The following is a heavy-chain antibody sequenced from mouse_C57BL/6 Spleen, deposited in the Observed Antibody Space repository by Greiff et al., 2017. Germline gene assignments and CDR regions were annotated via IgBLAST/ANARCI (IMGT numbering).Heavy chain of an antibody. V-gene: IGHV1-82*01. CDR1: GYAFSSSW. J-gene: IGHJ4*01. CDR2: IYPGDGDT. D-gene: IGHD2-2*01. Sequence: VQLVESGPELVKPGASVKISCKASGYAFSSSWMNWVKQRPGKGLEWIGRIYPGDGDTNYNGKFKGKATLTADKSSSTAYMQLSSLTSEDSAVYFCARDYGYDVTAMDYWGQGTSVTVSS. CDR3: ARDYGYDVTAMDY.